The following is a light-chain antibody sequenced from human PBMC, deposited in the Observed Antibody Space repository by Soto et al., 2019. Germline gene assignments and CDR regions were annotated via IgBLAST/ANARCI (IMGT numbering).Light chain of an antibody. CDR2: DAS. Sequence: DIQMTQSPSPLSASVGDRVPITCQASQDIRTNLNWYQQKPGKAPKLLIQDASNLEPGVPSSFSGSGSGTDFTFTISSLLPEDFATYYCQQYDNLSITFGPGTKVDRK. V-gene: IGKV1-33*01. J-gene: IGKJ3*01. CDR1: QDIRTN. CDR3: QQYDNLSIT.